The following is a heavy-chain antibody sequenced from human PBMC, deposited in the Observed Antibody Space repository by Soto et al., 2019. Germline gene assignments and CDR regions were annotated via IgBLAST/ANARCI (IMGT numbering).Heavy chain of an antibody. J-gene: IGHJ4*02. CDR3: AKVGSGWLNFEY. D-gene: IGHD6-19*01. CDR1: GYTFTSYS. V-gene: IGHV1-3*04. Sequence: GASVKVSCKASGYTFTSYSMDWVRQAPGQRLEWMGWINTGNGNTKYSQKLQGRVTITRDTSASTAYMELSSLRSEDTAVYYCAKVGSGWLNFEYLGQGTLVTV. CDR2: INTGNGNT.